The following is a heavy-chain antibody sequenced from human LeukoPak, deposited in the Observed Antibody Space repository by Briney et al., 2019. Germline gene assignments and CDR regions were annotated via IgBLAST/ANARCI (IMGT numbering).Heavy chain of an antibody. V-gene: IGHV1-2*02. J-gene: IGHJ4*02. CDR3: ARPRDILTGYYPFDY. CDR2: INPNSGGT. Sequence: ASVKVSCKASGYTFTGYYMHWVRQAPGQGLEWMGWINPNSGGTNYAQKFQGRVTITADESTSTAYMELSSLRSEDTAVYYCARPRDILTGYYPFDYWSQGTLVTVSS. D-gene: IGHD3-9*01. CDR1: GYTFTGYY.